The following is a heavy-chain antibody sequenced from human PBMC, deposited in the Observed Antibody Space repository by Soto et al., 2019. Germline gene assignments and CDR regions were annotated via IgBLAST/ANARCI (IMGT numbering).Heavy chain of an antibody. J-gene: IGHJ4*02. CDR1: GGTFSSYG. V-gene: IGHV1-69*06. CDR2: IIPFLGTT. CDR3: AREGYTSSSIHSFLDS. Sequence: QVQLVQSGAEVKKPGSSVKVSCKASGGTFSSYGISWVRQAPGQGLEWMGRIIPFLGTTNYAQIFQDRLTVTADTSTNTAFMELSSLRSDDTAVYYCAREGYTSSSIHSFLDSWGQGTLVTVSS. D-gene: IGHD6-6*01.